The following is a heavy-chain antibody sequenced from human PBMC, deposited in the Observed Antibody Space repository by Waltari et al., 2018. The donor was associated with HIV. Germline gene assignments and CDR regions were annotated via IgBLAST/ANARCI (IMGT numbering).Heavy chain of an antibody. J-gene: IGHJ4*02. CDR3: VRPLYDSSGSLSSGEY. CDR1: GFTLRSYS. Sequence: EVEVVESGGRLAQPGGSLRISCMVSGFTLRSYSMNWVRQAPGKGLEWVSYISSDGSRIHEGDSVRGRFTTSRDNARNSVFLQMNSLRADDTAVYYCVRPLYDSSGSLSSGEYWGQGTLVTVSS. CDR2: ISSDGSRI. V-gene: IGHV3-48*04. D-gene: IGHD3-22*01.